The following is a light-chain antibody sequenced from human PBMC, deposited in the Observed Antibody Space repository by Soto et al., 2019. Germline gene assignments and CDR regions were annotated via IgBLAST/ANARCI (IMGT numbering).Light chain of an antibody. CDR3: EQQSGSPTT. V-gene: IGKV3-20*01. CDR1: QSVSRR. Sequence: TPPLYSKSRATLSCRASQSVSRRLAWYQQRPGQSPRLLISGASMRASGVPVRFIGSGSGTDFPLTASGLEPQYFPVYCCEQQSGSPTTFALGTRLEIK. CDR2: GAS. J-gene: IGKJ5*01.